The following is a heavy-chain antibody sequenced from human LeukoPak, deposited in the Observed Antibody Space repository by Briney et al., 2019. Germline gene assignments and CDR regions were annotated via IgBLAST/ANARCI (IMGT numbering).Heavy chain of an antibody. CDR1: GFTFSSYS. V-gene: IGHV3-48*01. CDR2: ISSSSSTI. CDR3: ARDMSVSGYYDSSGYFDY. Sequence: AGGSLRLSCAASGFTFSSYSMNWVRQAPGKGLEWVSYISSSSSTIYYADSVKGRFTISRDNAKNSLYLQMNSLRSEDTAVYYCARDMSVSGYYDSSGYFDYWGQGTLVTVSS. D-gene: IGHD3-22*01. J-gene: IGHJ4*02.